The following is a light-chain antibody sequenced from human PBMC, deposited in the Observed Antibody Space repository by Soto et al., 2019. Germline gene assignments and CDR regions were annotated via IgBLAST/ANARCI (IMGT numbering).Light chain of an antibody. CDR1: QSISSW. CDR3: QQYNSYGT. V-gene: IGKV1-5*01. CDR2: DAS. J-gene: IGKJ1*01. Sequence: DIQMTQSPSTLSASVGDRVTITCRASQSISSWLAWYQQKPGKAPKLLIYDASSLESGVPSRLSGSGSGTEFTLTISSLQPEDFATYYCQQYNSYGTFGQGTKVEIK.